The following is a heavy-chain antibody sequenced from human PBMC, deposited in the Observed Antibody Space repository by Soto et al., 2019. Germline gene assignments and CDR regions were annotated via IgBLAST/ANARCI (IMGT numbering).Heavy chain of an antibody. CDR2: ISSSSGYI. Sequence: LXGSCAASLFTFSSYSVNWVRQAPGKGLEWVSSISSSSGYIYYADSVKGRFTISRDNAKNSLYLQMNSLRAEDTAVYYCARVYDFWSGYHNWFDPWGQGTLVTVSS. CDR3: ARVYDFWSGYHNWFDP. V-gene: IGHV3-21*01. CDR1: LFTFSSYS. D-gene: IGHD3-3*01. J-gene: IGHJ5*02.